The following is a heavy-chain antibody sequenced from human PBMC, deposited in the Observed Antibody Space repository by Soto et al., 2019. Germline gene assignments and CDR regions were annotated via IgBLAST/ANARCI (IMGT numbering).Heavy chain of an antibody. V-gene: IGHV4-39*01. J-gene: IGHJ5*02. Sequence: QLQLQESGPGLVKPSETLSLTCTVSGGSISSSSYYWGWIRQPPGKGLEWIGRIYYSGSTYYNPSLKGPVTTSVDTSKNPFSPTLSSVTAADTAVYYCARHHCGYNRFDPWGQGTLVTVSS. CDR3: ARHHCGYNRFDP. CDR1: GGSISSSSYY. CDR2: IYYSGST. D-gene: IGHD2-21*01.